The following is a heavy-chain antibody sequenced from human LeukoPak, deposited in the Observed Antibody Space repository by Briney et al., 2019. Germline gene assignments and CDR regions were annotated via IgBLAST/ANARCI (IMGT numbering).Heavy chain of an antibody. CDR2: IYYSGST. J-gene: IGHJ3*02. V-gene: IGHV4-39*02. D-gene: IGHD3-9*01. Sequence: SETLSLTCTVSGGSISSSSYYWGWIRQPPGKGLEWIGSIYYSGSTYYNPSLKSRVTISVDTSKNQFSLKLSSVTAADTAVYYCARDRPMYYDIFGGAFDIWGQGTMVTVSS. CDR1: GGSISSSSYY. CDR3: ARDRPMYYDIFGGAFDI.